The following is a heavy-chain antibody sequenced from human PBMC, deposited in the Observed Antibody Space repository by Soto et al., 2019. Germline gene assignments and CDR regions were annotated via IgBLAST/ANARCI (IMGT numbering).Heavy chain of an antibody. V-gene: IGHV3-23*01. CDR2: IDGTGSGT. J-gene: IGHJ4*02. CDR3: VKARYYFHRGYFDY. CDR1: GFTFSSGDA. D-gene: IGHD1-26*01. Sequence: EVQLLESGRGLVQPGGSLRLSCAASGFTFSSGDAMSWVRQAPGKGLEWVATIDGTGSGTYYADSVKGRFTISRDNAKSTLHLQMNSLRAEDTAVYHCVKARYYFHRGYFDYWGQGTLVTVSS.